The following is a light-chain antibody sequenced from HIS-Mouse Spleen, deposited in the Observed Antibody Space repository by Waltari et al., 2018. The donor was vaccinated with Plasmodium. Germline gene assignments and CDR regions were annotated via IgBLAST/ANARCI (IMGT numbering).Light chain of an antibody. J-gene: IGLJ3*02. Sequence: NFMLTQPHSVSESPGKTVTISCPGSSGSIASNYVQWYQQRPGSAPTTVIYEDHQRPSGVPDRFSGSIDSSSNPASLTIAGLKTEDEADYYCQSYDSSNWVFGGGTKLTVL. V-gene: IGLV6-57*02. CDR2: EDH. CDR3: QSYDSSNWV. CDR1: SGSIASNY.